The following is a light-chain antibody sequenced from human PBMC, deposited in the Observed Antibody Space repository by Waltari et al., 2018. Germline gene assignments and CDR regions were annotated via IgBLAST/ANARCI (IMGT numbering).Light chain of an antibody. CDR1: QSISTW. CDR3: QHYNAYRT. V-gene: IGKV1-5*01. Sequence: DIQMTQSPSTLSASVGDRVIITCRASQSISTWLAWYQQKPGKAPTLLIFAASSLQPGVPSRFSGSGSGTEFTLTINSLQPDDFATYYCQHYNAYRTFGQGTKVEIK. J-gene: IGKJ1*01. CDR2: AAS.